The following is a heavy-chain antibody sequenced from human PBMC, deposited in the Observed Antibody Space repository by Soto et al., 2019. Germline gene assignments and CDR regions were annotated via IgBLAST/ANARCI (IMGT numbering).Heavy chain of an antibody. J-gene: IGHJ6*02. D-gene: IGHD6-19*01. CDR1: GFTFSSYA. V-gene: IGHV3-23*01. CDR3: AKDGGAAVAERAYGMDG. Sequence: GGSLRLSCAASGFTFSSYAMSWVRQAPGKGLEWVSAISGSGGSTYYADSVKGRFTISRDNSKNTLYLQMNSLRAEDTAVYYCAKDGGAAVAERAYGMDGWGQATTVTVSS. CDR2: ISGSGGST.